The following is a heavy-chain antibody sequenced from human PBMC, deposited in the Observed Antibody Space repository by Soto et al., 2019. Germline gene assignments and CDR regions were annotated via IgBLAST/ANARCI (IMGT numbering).Heavy chain of an antibody. CDR2: ISGSGGST. CDR1: GFTFSSYA. D-gene: IGHD6-19*01. V-gene: IGHV3-23*01. Sequence: PGGSLRLSCAASGFTFSSYAMSWVRQAPGKGLEWVSAISGSGGSTYYADSVKGRFTISRDNSKNTLYLQMNSLRAEDTAVYYCAKFSIAVLRSPSPFDPWGQGTLVTVSS. CDR3: AKFSIAVLRSPSPFDP. J-gene: IGHJ5*02.